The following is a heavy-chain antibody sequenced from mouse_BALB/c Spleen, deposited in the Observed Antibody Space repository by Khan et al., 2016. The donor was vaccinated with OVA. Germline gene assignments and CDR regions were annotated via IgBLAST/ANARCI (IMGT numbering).Heavy chain of an antibody. Sequence: EVELVESGPELMKPGASVKISCKASGYSFTSYYIHWVKQSHGKSLEWIGYIDPFNGGTSYNQKFKGKATLTVDKSSSTAYMHLSSLTSEDSAVYYCARHGSSSWFAYWGQGTLVTVSA. CDR3: ARHGSSSWFAY. D-gene: IGHD1-1*01. CDR1: GYSFTSYY. V-gene: IGHV1S135*01. CDR2: IDPFNGGT. J-gene: IGHJ3*01.